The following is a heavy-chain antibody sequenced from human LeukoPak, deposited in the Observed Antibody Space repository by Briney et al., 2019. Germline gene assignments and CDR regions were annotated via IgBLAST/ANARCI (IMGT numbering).Heavy chain of an antibody. CDR2: VSSDGSTT. D-gene: IGHD2-8*01. Sequence: GGSLRLSCAASGFTFSSHRMHWVRQAPGKGLVWVSCVSSDGSTTNYADSVKGRFTISRDNAKSTLYLQMSSLRAEDTAVYYCARDTNGLAYWDLGTRVSVSS. J-gene: IGHJ4*02. CDR1: GFTFSSHR. CDR3: ARDTNGLAY. V-gene: IGHV3-74*01.